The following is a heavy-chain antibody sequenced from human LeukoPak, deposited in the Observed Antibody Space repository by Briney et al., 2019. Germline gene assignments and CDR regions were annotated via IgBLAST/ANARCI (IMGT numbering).Heavy chain of an antibody. J-gene: IGHJ4*02. V-gene: IGHV3-33*01. Sequence: GRSLRLSCAAPGFTFSSYGMHWVRQAPGKGLEWVAVIWYDGSNKYYADSVKGRFTISRDNSKNTLYLQMNSLRAEDTAVYYCARVGEGGRYFDYWGQGTLVTVSS. CDR2: IWYDGSNK. CDR1: GFTFSSYG. CDR3: ARVGEGGRYFDY.